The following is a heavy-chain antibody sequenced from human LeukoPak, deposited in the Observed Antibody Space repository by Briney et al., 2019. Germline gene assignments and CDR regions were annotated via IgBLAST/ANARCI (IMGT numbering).Heavy chain of an antibody. CDR1: RFAVSSNF. CDR3: ASAGYASWFDP. CDR2: ICSDGTT. D-gene: IGHD3-16*01. J-gene: IGHJ5*02. V-gene: IGHV3-53*04. Sequence: GGSLRLSCAASRFAVSSNFMSWVRQAPGKGLEWVSTICSDGTTYYADSVKGRFTISRHNSKNTLYLQMNSLRAEDTAVYYCASAGYASWFDPWGQGTLVTVSS.